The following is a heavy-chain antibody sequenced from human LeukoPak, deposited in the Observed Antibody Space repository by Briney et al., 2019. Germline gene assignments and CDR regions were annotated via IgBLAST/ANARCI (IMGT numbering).Heavy chain of an antibody. Sequence: GGSLRLSCAASEFTVSSNYMNWVRQAPGKGLEWVSVIYSGGSTYYADSVKGRFTISRDNSKNTLYLQMDSLRAEDTAVYYCAGGARRQQPFDYWGQGTLVTVSS. V-gene: IGHV3-66*01. D-gene: IGHD6-13*01. CDR1: EFTVSSNY. J-gene: IGHJ4*02. CDR2: IYSGGST. CDR3: AGGARRQQPFDY.